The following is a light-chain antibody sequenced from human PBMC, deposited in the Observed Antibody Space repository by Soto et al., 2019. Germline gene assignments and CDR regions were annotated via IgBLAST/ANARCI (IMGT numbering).Light chain of an antibody. V-gene: IGKV3-15*01. CDR1: QSVGSN. CDR3: HQYDSLPPLFT. J-gene: IGKJ3*01. Sequence: EIVMTQSPAALSVFPGGRATLSCRASQSVGSNLAWYQQKPGQAPRLLIYGTSTRATGFPARFSGSGSGTEFTLTISSLQSEDFAVYYCHQYDSLPPLFTFGPGTKVAIK. CDR2: GTS.